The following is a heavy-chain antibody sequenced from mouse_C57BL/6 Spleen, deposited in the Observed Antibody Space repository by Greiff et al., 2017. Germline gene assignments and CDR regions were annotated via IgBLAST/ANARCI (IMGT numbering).Heavy chain of an antibody. D-gene: IGHD1-1*01. J-gene: IGHJ2*01. Sequence: QVQLKQPGAELVKPGASVKLSCKASGYTFTSYWMHWVKQRPGHGLEWIGMIHPNSGSTNYNEKFKSKATLTVDKSSSTAYMQLSSLPSEDSAVYYCARRDYCGVYFAYWGQGTTLTVSS. CDR3: ARRDYCGVYFAY. CDR2: IHPNSGST. V-gene: IGHV1-64*01. CDR1: GYTFTSYW.